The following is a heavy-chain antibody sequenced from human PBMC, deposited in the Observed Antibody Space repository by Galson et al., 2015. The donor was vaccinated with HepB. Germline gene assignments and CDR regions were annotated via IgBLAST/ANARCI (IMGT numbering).Heavy chain of an antibody. V-gene: IGHV3-30*03. D-gene: IGHD4-17*01. J-gene: IGHJ6*02. Sequence: SLRLSCAASGLTFSNYGIHWVRQAPGKGLEWVSFISYDGSYKSYVDSVKGRFTLSRDNSKNTLYLQMNSLRVEDTAVYYCARVPNDYGDNGYYYHGMDVWGQGTTVTVSS. CDR2: ISYDGSYK. CDR1: GLTFSNYG. CDR3: ARVPNDYGDNGYYYHGMDV.